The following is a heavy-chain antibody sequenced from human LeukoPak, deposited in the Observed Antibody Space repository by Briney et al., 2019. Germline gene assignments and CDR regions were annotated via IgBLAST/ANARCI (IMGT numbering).Heavy chain of an antibody. J-gene: IGHJ4*02. CDR2: ISTDGRST. Sequence: GGSLRLSCAASGFTFSSYAMSWVRQAPGKGLVWVSRISTDGRSTNYADSVKGRFTISRDNAKNSLYLQMNSLRAEDTAVYYCARSSSGFDYWGQGTLVTVSS. CDR3: ARSSSGFDY. D-gene: IGHD6-13*01. CDR1: GFTFSSYA. V-gene: IGHV3-74*01.